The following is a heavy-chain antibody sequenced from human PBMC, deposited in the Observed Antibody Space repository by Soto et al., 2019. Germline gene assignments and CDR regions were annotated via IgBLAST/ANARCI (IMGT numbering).Heavy chain of an antibody. D-gene: IGHD2-15*01. CDR1: GFTFSSYG. CDR2: ISYDGTNK. V-gene: IGHV3-30*18. Sequence: PGGSLRLSCAASGFTFSSYGMHWVRQAPGKGLEWVAVISYDGTNKYYADSVKGRFTISRDTSKNTLDLQMNSLRAEDTAVYYCAKDNTHCSGGSCYGCDSWGQGTLVTVSS. CDR3: AKDNTHCSGGSCYGCDS. J-gene: IGHJ4*02.